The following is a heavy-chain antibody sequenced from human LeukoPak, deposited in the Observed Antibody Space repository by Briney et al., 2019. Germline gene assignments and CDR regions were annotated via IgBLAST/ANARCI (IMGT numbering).Heavy chain of an antibody. Sequence: SVKVSCKASGGTFSSYAISWVRQAPGQGLEWMGGIIPIVGTANYAQKFQGRVTITEDKSTSTANMELSSLRSEDTAVYYCARERTLRDWFDPWGQGTLVTVSS. D-gene: IGHD2-2*01. CDR2: IIPIVGTA. J-gene: IGHJ5*02. V-gene: IGHV1-69*06. CDR1: GGTFSSYA. CDR3: ARERTLRDWFDP.